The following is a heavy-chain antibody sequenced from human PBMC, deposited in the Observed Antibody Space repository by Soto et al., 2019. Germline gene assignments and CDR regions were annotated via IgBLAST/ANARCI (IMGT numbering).Heavy chain of an antibody. Sequence: GSLRLSCAASGFTFSSYGMHWVRQAPGKGLEWVAVIWYDGSNKYYADSVKGRFTISRDNSKNTLYLQMNSLRAEDTAVYYCVRELVASDAFDIWGQGTMVTVSS. J-gene: IGHJ3*02. V-gene: IGHV3-33*01. CDR2: IWYDGSNK. D-gene: IGHD5-12*01. CDR1: GFTFSSYG. CDR3: VRELVASDAFDI.